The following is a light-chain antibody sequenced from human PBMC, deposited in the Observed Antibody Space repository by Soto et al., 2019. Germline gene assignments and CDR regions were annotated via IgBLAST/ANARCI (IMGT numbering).Light chain of an antibody. Sequence: EVVLTQPPGTLSLSPGERATLSCRASQSIASSYLAWYQQRRGQAPRLLVSGTSSRATGIPDRFSGSESGTDFTLTITRLEPEDFAVYYCQHYDTSPFTFGPGTKVHIK. CDR1: QSIASSY. V-gene: IGKV3-20*01. CDR3: QHYDTSPFT. J-gene: IGKJ3*01. CDR2: GTS.